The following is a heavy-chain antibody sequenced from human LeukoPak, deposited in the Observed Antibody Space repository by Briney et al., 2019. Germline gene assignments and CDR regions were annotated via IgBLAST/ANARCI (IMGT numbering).Heavy chain of an antibody. CDR2: ISGSGGST. Sequence: GGSLRLSCAASGFTFSSYAMSWVRQAPGKGLEWVSAISGSGGSTYYADSVKGRFTISRDNSKNTLYLQMNSLRAEDTAVYYCAKLDNYYDSSGYANWGQGTLVTVSS. CDR3: AKLDNYYDSSGYAN. D-gene: IGHD3-22*01. V-gene: IGHV3-23*01. J-gene: IGHJ4*02. CDR1: GFTFSSYA.